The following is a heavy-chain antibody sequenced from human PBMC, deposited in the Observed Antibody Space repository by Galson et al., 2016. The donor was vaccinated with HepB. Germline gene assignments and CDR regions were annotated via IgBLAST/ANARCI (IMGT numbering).Heavy chain of an antibody. J-gene: IGHJ2*01. CDR1: GSTFITYY. CDR3: ARALGSNSDWYFDL. V-gene: IGHV1-46*01. Sequence: SVKVFCKASGSTFITYYIHWVRQAPGQGLEWMGVINAGGVSTIYAQKFQGRVTLTRGTPASIVYMELMSLRSDDTAICYCARALGSNSDWYFDLWGRGTLVSVSS. CDR2: INAGGVST. D-gene: IGHD4-23*01.